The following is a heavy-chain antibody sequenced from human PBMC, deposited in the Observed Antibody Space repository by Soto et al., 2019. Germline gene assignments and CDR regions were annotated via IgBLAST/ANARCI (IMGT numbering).Heavy chain of an antibody. Sequence: QVQLVESGGGVVQPGRSLRLSCSASGFTFSSYGMHWVRQAPGKGLEWVAVISYDGSNTYYLDSVKGRFTISRDNSKSTLSLQMDSLRPEDTAVYYCAKVSLVGATSEAYDYWGQGPLVTVSS. CDR1: GFTFSSYG. CDR3: AKVSLVGATSEAYDY. J-gene: IGHJ4*02. V-gene: IGHV3-30*18. D-gene: IGHD1-26*01. CDR2: ISYDGSNT.